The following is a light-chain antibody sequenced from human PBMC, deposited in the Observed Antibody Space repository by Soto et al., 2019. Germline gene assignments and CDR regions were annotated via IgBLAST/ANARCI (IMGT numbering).Light chain of an antibody. J-gene: IGLJ7*01. V-gene: IGLV1-47*01. CDR1: SSNIGSNY. CDR2: RNN. Sequence: QSVLTQPPSASGTPGQRVTISCSGSSSNIGSNYVYWYRQLPGTAPKLLIYRNNQRPSGFPDRFSGSKSGTSASLAISGLRSEDEADYYCAAWDDSLSGALFGGGTQLTVL. CDR3: AAWDDSLSGAL.